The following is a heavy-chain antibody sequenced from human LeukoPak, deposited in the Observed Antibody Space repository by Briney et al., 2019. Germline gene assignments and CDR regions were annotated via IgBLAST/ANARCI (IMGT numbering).Heavy chain of an antibody. CDR1: GGSISGNSFY. V-gene: IGHV4-39*07. CDR3: AREDPQTTVPEGLDV. Sequence: PSETLSLTCTVSGGSISGNSFYWGWVRQPPGKGLEWIGNIYYTGITYYNPSLKSRVTISVDTSKNQFSLKLTSVTAADTAIYYCAREDPQTTVPEGLDVWGQGTTVTVSS. J-gene: IGHJ6*02. D-gene: IGHD4-17*01. CDR2: IYYTGIT.